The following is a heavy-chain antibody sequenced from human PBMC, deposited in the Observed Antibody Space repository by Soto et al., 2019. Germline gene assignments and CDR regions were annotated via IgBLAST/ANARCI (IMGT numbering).Heavy chain of an antibody. Sequence: GGSLRLSCAASGFTFSSYAMHWVRQAPGKGLEWVAAISYDGSNKYYADSVKGRFAISRDNSKNTLYLQMSSLRAEDTAVYFCARPNTAMAYYYYYYGMDVWGQGTTVTVSS. D-gene: IGHD5-18*01. CDR2: ISYDGSNK. J-gene: IGHJ6*02. V-gene: IGHV3-30*09. CDR1: GFTFSSYA. CDR3: ARPNTAMAYYYYYYGMDV.